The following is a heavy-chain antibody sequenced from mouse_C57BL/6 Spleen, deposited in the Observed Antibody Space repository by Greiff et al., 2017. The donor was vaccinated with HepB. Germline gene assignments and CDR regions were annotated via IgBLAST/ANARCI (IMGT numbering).Heavy chain of an antibody. CDR3: ASLYLLAY. D-gene: IGHD1-1*01. CDR1: GYTFTSYG. CDR2: IYPRSGNT. Sequence: QVQLKQSGAELARPGASVKLSCKASGYTFTSYGISWVKQRTGQGLEWIGEIYPRSGNTYYNEKFKGKATLTADKSSSTAYMELRSLTSEDSAVYFCASLYLLAYWGQGTLVTVSA. V-gene: IGHV1-81*01. J-gene: IGHJ3*01.